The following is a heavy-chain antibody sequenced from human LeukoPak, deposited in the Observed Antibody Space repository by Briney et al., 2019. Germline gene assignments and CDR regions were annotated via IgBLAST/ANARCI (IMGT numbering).Heavy chain of an antibody. J-gene: IGHJ3*02. CDR3: ARDYVWGRTDAFDI. D-gene: IGHD3-16*01. CDR1: GFTVSSNY. CDR2: IYSGGST. V-gene: IGHV3-66*01. Sequence: GGSLRLSCAASGFTVSSNYMSWVRQAPGKGLEWVSVIYSGGSTYYADSVKGRFTISRDNSKNTLYLQMNSLRAEDTAVYYCARDYVWGRTDAFDIWGQGTMVTVSS.